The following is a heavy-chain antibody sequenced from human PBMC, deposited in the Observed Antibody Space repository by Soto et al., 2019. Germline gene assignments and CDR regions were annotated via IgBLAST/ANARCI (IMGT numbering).Heavy chain of an antibody. CDR3: ARDIQGGSSSWLYYYYYGMDV. CDR2: INAGNGNT. Sequence: QVQLVQSGAEVKKPGASVKVSCKASGYTFTRYAMHWVRQAPGQRLEWMGWINAGNGNTKYSQKFQGRVTISRDTSASTAYMELSSLRSEDTAVYHCARDIQGGSSSWLYYYYYGMDVWGQGTTVTVS. V-gene: IGHV1-3*01. J-gene: IGHJ6*02. CDR1: GYTFTRYA. D-gene: IGHD6-13*01.